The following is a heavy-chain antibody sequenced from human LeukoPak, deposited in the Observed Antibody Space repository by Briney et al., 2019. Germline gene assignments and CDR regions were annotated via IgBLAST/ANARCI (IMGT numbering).Heavy chain of an antibody. J-gene: IGHJ6*03. V-gene: IGHV1-18*01. Sequence: ASVKVSCKASGYTFSSYGISWVRQAPGQGLEWMGWISGYNGNTNCAQKLQGRVTMTSDTSTSTAHMELRSLRSDDTAVYYCARDLHRVVVRGVPHYYYYMDVWGKGTTVTISS. CDR2: ISGYNGNT. CDR3: ARDLHRVVVRGVPHYYYYMDV. D-gene: IGHD3-10*01. CDR1: GYTFSSYG.